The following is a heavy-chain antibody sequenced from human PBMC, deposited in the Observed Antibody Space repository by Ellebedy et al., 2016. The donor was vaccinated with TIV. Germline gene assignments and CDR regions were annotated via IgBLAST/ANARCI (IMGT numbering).Heavy chain of an antibody. V-gene: IGHV1-18*01. CDR3: SRERSTTWQDALNI. CDR2: VSAATGYT. D-gene: IGHD6-13*01. Sequence: AASVKVSCKASGYTFNAYGISWVRQAPGHGLEWLGWVSAATGYTAYAQNLQGRVTMTTDASTTTAYMELRSLRSDDTAVYFCSRERSTTWQDALNIWGQGTMVTVSS. J-gene: IGHJ3*02. CDR1: GYTFNAYG.